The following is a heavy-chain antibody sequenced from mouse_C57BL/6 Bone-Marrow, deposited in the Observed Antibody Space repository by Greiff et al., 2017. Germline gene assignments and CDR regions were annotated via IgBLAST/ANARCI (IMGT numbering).Heavy chain of an antibody. CDR2: ISSGGDYI. D-gene: IGHD3-2*02. CDR3: TRREQLRLYYYAMDY. J-gene: IGHJ4*01. CDR1: GFTFSSYA. V-gene: IGHV5-9-1*02. Sequence: EVNVVESGEGLVKPGGSLKLCCAASGFTFSSYAMSWVRQTPEKRLEWVAYISSGGDYIYSADTVKGRFTISRDNARNTLSLQMSSLKSEDTAMYYCTRREQLRLYYYAMDYWGQGTSVTVSS.